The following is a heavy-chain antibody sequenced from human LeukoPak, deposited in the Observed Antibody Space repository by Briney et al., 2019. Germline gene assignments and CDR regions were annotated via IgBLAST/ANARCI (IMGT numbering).Heavy chain of an antibody. CDR3: ARDRGAADTYYYYGMDV. CDR2: ISYDGSNK. Sequence: GGSLRLSCAASGFTFSSYAMHWVRQAPGKGLEWVAVISYDGSNKYYADSVKGRSTISRDNSKNTLYLQMNSLRAEDTAVYHCARDRGAADTYYYYGMDVWGQGTTVTVSS. J-gene: IGHJ6*02. CDR1: GFTFSSYA. D-gene: IGHD3-10*01. V-gene: IGHV3-30-3*01.